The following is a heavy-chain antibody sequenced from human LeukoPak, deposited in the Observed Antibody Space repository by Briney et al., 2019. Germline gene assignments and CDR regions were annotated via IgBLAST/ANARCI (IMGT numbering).Heavy chain of an antibody. CDR1: GGSFSGYY. CDR2: INHSGST. CDR3: ARLVPPGWFDP. V-gene: IGHV4-34*01. J-gene: IGHJ5*02. Sequence: SETLSLTCAVYGGSFSGYYWSWIRQPPGKGLEWIGAINHSGSTNYNPSLKSRVTIPVDTSKNQFSLKLSSVTAADTAVYYCARLVPPGWFDPWGQGTLVTVSS.